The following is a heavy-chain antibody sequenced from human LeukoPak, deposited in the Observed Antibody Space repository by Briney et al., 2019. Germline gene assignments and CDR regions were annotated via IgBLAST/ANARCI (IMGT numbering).Heavy chain of an antibody. Sequence: ASVKVSCKTSGYTFTTYGIIWVRQAPGQGLEWMGWISTYNGDTKYGQKFQGRVSMTTDTSTTTAHMELRSLRSDDTAVYYCARDPATEHYDYYYYMDVWGKGTTVTVSS. J-gene: IGHJ6*03. CDR3: ARDPATEHYDYYYYMDV. CDR2: ISTYNGDT. V-gene: IGHV1-18*01. D-gene: IGHD1-14*01. CDR1: GYTFTTYG.